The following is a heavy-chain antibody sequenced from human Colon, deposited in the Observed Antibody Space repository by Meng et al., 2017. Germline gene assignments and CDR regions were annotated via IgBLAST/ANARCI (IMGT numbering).Heavy chain of an antibody. CDR3: ARDHMGSLDY. J-gene: IGHJ4*02. CDR1: VGSVSSAGYQ. CDR2: AST. V-gene: IGHV4-61*08. D-gene: IGHD1-26*01. Sequence: QVPLHESGPGLVRPSETLFLICSVSVGSVSSAGYQWSWIRQPPGKGLEWIGYASTNYNPSLKSRVTISVDTSKNQFSLRLTSVTAADTAVYYCARDHMGSLDYWGQGTLVTVSS.